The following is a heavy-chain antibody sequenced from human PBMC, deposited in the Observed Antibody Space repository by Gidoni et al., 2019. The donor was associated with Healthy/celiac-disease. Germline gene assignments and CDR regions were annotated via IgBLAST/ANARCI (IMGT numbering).Heavy chain of an antibody. D-gene: IGHD6-13*01. V-gene: IGHV4-34*01. Sequence: QVQLQQWGAGLLKPSETLSLTCAVYGGSFSGYYWSWIRQPPGKGLEWIGEINHSGSTNYNPSLKSRVTISVDTSKNQFSLKLSSVTAADTAVYYCARTRSGIAAAAPEAFDIWGQGTMVTVSS. CDR3: ARTRSGIAAAAPEAFDI. CDR2: INHSGST. J-gene: IGHJ3*02. CDR1: GGSFSGYY.